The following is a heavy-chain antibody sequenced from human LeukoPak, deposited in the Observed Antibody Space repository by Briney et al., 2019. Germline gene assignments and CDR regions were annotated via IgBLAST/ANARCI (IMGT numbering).Heavy chain of an antibody. D-gene: IGHD5-18*01. CDR3: ASGPVLLQLWFLTDYYGMDV. CDR2: INPNSGGT. V-gene: IGHV1-2*02. Sequence: ASVKVSCKASGYTFTGYYMHWVRQAPGQGLEWMGWINPNSGGTNYAQKFQGRVTMTRDTSISTAYMELSRLRSDDTAVYYCASGPVLLQLWFLTDYYGMDVWGQGTTVTVSS. J-gene: IGHJ6*02. CDR1: GYTFTGYY.